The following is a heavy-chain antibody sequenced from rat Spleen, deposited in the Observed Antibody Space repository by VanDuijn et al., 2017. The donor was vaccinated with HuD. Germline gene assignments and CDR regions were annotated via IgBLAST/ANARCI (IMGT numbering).Heavy chain of an antibody. Sequence: EVRLVESGGGLVQPGRSLKLSCVASGFTFTNYDMAWVRQAPTKGLEWIASISTGGTNTYYRGSVKGRFTISRDNAKNTQYLQMDSLRSEDTATYYCTRGYVMDAWGQGASVTVSS. CDR1: GFTFTNYD. V-gene: IGHV5S13*01. CDR3: TRGYVMDA. J-gene: IGHJ4*01. CDR2: ISTGGTNT.